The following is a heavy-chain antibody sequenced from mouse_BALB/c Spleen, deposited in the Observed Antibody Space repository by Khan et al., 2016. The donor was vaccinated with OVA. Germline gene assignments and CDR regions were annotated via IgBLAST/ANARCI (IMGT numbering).Heavy chain of an antibody. CDR1: GCSLSTYG. V-gene: IGHV2-2*01. CDR3: ARNSHMYDFTY. D-gene: IGHD2-14*01. Sequence: VELVESGPGLVQPSQSLSITCTVSGCSLSTYGIHWIRQSQGKGLEWLGVIRSGGSTDYNGAFISRLNITKDNSKSQVFFKMNSLQADDTAIYYCARNSHMYDFTYWGQGTLVTVSA. J-gene: IGHJ3*01. CDR2: IRSGGST.